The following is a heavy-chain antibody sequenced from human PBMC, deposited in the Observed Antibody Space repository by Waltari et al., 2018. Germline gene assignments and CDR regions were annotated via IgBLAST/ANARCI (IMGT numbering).Heavy chain of an antibody. Sequence: QVQLQESGPGLVKPSETLSLTCTVSGGSISSYYWSWIRQPAGKGLEWIGRIYTSGSTNYNPSLKSRVTMSVDTSKNQFSLKLSSVTAADTAVYYCASVARRKLSDAAGLRGYFQHWGQGTLVTVSS. CDR1: GGSISSYY. CDR3: ASVARRKLSDAAGLRGYFQH. CDR2: IYTSGST. D-gene: IGHD3-16*01. V-gene: IGHV4-4*07. J-gene: IGHJ1*01.